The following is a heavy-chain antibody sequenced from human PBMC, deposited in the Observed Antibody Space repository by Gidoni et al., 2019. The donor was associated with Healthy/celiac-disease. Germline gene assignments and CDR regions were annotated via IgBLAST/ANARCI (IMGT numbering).Heavy chain of an antibody. CDR2: IIPIFGTA. CDR1: AGNLSSYA. J-gene: IGHJ6*02. CDR3: ARAADTTNSYGWFVKHDTSSYYYYGMDV. Sequence: QFQLVQSGAEVKKPGSSVKVSCKASAGNLSSYAISWVRQAPGQRLEWMGGIIPIFGTANYAQKFQGRVTITADKSTSTAYMGLSSLRSEDTAVYYCARAADTTNSYGWFVKHDTSSYYYYGMDVWGQGTTVTVSS. V-gene: IGHV1-69*06. D-gene: IGHD5-18*01.